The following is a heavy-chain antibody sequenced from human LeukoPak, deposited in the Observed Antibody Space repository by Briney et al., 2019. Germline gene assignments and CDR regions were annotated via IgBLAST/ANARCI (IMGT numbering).Heavy chain of an antibody. Sequence: SETLSLTCTVSGGSISSSSYYWGWIRQPPGKGLEWIGSIYYSGSTYYNPSLKSRVTISVDTSKNQFSLKLSSVTAADTAVYYCATHYQLLSVHWGQGTLVTVSS. CDR1: GGSISSSSYY. J-gene: IGHJ4*02. D-gene: IGHD2-2*01. V-gene: IGHV4-39*07. CDR2: IYYSGST. CDR3: ATHYQLLSVH.